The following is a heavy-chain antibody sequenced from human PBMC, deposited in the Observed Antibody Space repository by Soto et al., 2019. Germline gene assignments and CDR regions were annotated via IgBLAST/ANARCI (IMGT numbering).Heavy chain of an antibody. CDR3: ARARYYYDSSGYDDAFDI. CDR2: IKQDGSEK. CDR1: GFTFSSYW. J-gene: IGHJ3*02. Sequence: PGGSLRLSCAASGFTFSSYWMSWVRQDPGKGLEWVANIKQDGSEKYYVDSVKGRFTISRDNAKNSLYLQMNSLRAEDTAVYYCARARYYYDSSGYDDAFDIWGQGTMVTVSS. D-gene: IGHD3-22*01. V-gene: IGHV3-7*01.